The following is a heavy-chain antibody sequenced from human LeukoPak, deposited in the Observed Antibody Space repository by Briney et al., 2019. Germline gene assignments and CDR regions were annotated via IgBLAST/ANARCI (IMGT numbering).Heavy chain of an antibody. CDR2: IRYDGSNK. D-gene: IGHD5-12*01. Sequence: GGSLRLSCAASGFTFSSYGMHWVRQAPGKGLEWVAFIRYDGSNKYYADSVKGRFTISRDNSKNTLYLQMNSLRAEDTAVYYCAKDPMVATFPFDYWGQGTLVTVSS. CDR1: GFTFSSYG. CDR3: AKDPMVATFPFDY. V-gene: IGHV3-30*02. J-gene: IGHJ4*02.